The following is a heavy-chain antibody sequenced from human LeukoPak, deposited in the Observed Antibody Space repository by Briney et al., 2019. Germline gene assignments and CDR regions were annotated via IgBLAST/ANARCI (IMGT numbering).Heavy chain of an antibody. CDR1: GGSVSNYY. Sequence: PSETLSLTCTVSGGSVSNYYWNWIRQPPGKGLEWIGYIYYTGSTNYNPSLKSRVTMSVDTSKNQFSLNLKSVTPEDTAVYYCARNLIPEQLVLNFWGQGTLVTVSS. J-gene: IGHJ4*02. CDR2: IYYTGST. D-gene: IGHD6-13*01. CDR3: ARNLIPEQLVLNF. V-gene: IGHV4-59*02.